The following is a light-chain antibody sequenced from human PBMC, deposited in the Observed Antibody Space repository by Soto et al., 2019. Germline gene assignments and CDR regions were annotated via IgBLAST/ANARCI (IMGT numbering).Light chain of an antibody. V-gene: IGLV2-14*01. Sequence: ALTQPASVSGSPGQSITISCTGTSSDVGAYNYVSWYQQHPGKAPKLMISGVSNRPSGVSNRFSGSKSGNTASLTISGLQADDEADYYCSSYTGSSTPWVFGGGTKLTVL. CDR3: SSYTGSSTPWV. CDR1: SSDVGAYNY. J-gene: IGLJ3*02. CDR2: GVS.